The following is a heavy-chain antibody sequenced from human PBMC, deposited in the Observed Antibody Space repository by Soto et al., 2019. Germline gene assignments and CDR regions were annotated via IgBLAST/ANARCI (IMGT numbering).Heavy chain of an antibody. V-gene: IGHV3-48*02. D-gene: IGHD1-26*01. J-gene: IGHJ4*02. CDR3: ARDGAVGATTKGFDY. Sequence: EVQLVESGGGLVQPGGSLRLSCAASGFTFSSYSMNWVRQAPGKGREWVSYISSSSSTIYYADSVKGRFTISRDNANNSLYLQMNSLRDEDTSVYYCARDGAVGATTKGFDYGGQGTLVTVSS. CDR2: ISSSSSTI. CDR1: GFTFSSYS.